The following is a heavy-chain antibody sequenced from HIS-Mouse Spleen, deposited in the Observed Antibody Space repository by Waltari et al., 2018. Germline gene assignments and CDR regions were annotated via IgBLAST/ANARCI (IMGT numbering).Heavy chain of an antibody. J-gene: IGHJ4*02. V-gene: IGHV4-34*01. CDR2: INHSGST. CDR1: GWSFRGYS. Sequence: QVQLQQWGAGLLKPSETMSLTCAVYGWSFRGYSWSWIRQPPGKGLEWMGEINHSGSTNYNPSLKSRVTISVDTSKNQFSLKLSSVTAADTAVYYCARMGPASGSYGDYWGQGTLVTVSS. D-gene: IGHD1-26*01. CDR3: ARMGPASGSYGDY.